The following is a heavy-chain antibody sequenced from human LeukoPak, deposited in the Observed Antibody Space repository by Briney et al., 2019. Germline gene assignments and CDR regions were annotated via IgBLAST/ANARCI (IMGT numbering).Heavy chain of an antibody. J-gene: IGHJ4*02. D-gene: IGHD3-22*01. Sequence: GGSLRLSCAVSGITFGSYGMSWVRQAPGKGLEWVSSISDRGGGTYYADSVKGRFTISRDNSKNTLYLQMNSLRAEDTAIYYCAKVGSSDYYGGNDYWGQGTLVTVSS. CDR3: AKVGSSDYYGGNDY. CDR1: GITFGSYG. CDR2: ISDRGGGT. V-gene: IGHV3-23*01.